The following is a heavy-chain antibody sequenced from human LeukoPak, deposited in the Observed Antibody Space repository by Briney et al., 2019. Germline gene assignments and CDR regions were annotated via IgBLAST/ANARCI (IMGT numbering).Heavy chain of an antibody. CDR1: GYTFTSYA. D-gene: IGHD3-10*01. Sequence: GASVKVSCKASGYTFTSYAMHWVRQAPGQRLEWMGWISAYNGNTNYAQKLQGRVTMTTDTSTSTAYMELRSLRSDDTAVYYCARDQSTLMVRGVIIGTNWFDPWGQGTLVTVSS. J-gene: IGHJ5*02. V-gene: IGHV1-18*01. CDR2: ISAYNGNT. CDR3: ARDQSTLMVRGVIIGTNWFDP.